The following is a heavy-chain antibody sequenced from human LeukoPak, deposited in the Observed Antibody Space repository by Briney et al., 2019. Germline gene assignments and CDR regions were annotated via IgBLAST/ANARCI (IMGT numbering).Heavy chain of an antibody. CDR3: ARVSITGTTLVDP. CDR1: GDSISNYY. Sequence: SETLSLTCTVSGDSISNYYWNWIRQPPGKGLEWIGEIYHSGSTNYNPSLKSRVTISVDKSKNQFSLKLSSVTAADTAVYYCARVSITGTTLVDPWGQGTLVTVSS. D-gene: IGHD1-20*01. CDR2: IYHSGST. J-gene: IGHJ5*02. V-gene: IGHV4-59*12.